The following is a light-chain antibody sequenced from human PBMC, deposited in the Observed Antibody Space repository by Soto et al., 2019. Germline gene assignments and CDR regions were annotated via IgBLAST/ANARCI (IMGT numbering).Light chain of an antibody. J-gene: IGKJ1*01. CDR3: QQYETFSGT. Sequence: DIQLTQSPSTLSLSAGERATITCRASQSINKWLAWYQQKQGTAPRLLIYDASSLDSGVPARFSGSGSGTKFTLTIASLQPDDFAAYYCQQYETFSGTFGPGTKVDI. CDR1: QSINKW. CDR2: DAS. V-gene: IGKV1-5*01.